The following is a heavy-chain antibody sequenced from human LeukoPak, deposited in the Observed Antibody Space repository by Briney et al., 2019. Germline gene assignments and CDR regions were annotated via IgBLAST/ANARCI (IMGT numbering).Heavy chain of an antibody. CDR2: ISAYTGTT. D-gene: IGHD6-19*01. Sequence: AAVTVSCKASGYTFTSYGIRWVGQAPGQGVECMGWISAYTGTTNYAQKLQGRVTMPPDTSTSTAYMELRSLRSDDTAVYYCARGSSVALIDSWGQGTLVTVSS. J-gene: IGHJ4*02. CDR1: GYTFTSYG. CDR3: ARGSSVALIDS. V-gene: IGHV1-18*01.